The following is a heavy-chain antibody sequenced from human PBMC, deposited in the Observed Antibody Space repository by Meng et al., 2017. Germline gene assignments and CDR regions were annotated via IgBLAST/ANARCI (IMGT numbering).Heavy chain of an antibody. Sequence: GSLRLSCTVSGGSISSYYWSWIRQPPGKGLEWIGQIYSSGVTNYNPSFKGRLSMSVDTSKNQFSLNLNSVTAAGTAVYYCARHYNSGTYPLDYWGQGTLVTVSS. V-gene: IGHV4-59*01. J-gene: IGHJ4*02. CDR1: GGSISSYY. CDR2: IYSSGVT. D-gene: IGHD3-10*01. CDR3: ARHYNSGTYPLDY.